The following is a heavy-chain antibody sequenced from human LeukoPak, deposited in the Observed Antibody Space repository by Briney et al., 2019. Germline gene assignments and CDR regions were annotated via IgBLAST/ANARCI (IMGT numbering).Heavy chain of an antibody. CDR3: ARVFCVHGVCYTGDWFDP. V-gene: IGHV1-8*01. Sequence: ASVKVSCKASGYTFTTYDINWVRQAPGQGLEWMGWMNPNSGNKGYAQKFQGRVTMTRNTSISTAYMELSSLRSEDTAVYYCARVFCVHGVCYTGDWFDPWGQGTLVTVS. J-gene: IGHJ5*02. CDR1: GYTFTTYD. CDR2: MNPNSGNK. D-gene: IGHD2-8*01.